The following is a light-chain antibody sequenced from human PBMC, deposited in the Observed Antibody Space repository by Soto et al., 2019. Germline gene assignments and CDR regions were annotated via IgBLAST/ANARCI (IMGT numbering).Light chain of an antibody. CDR3: SSSTSRTTFV. J-gene: IGLJ1*01. V-gene: IGLV2-14*01. Sequence: QSALTQPASVSGAPGQSITISCTGTNSDLNYVSWHQQHPGKAPKLMIYEVSNRPSGVSNRFSGSKSGNTASLTISGLQAEDAADYYCSSSTSRTTFVFGTGTKVTVL. CDR2: EVS. CDR1: NSDLNY.